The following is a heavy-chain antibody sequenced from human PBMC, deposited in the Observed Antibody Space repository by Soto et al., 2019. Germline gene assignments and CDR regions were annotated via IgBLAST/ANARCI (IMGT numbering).Heavy chain of an antibody. CDR1: GGTFSSYA. CDR3: ARPSVNYYGSGSYYFYYYGMDV. CDR2: IIPIFGTA. J-gene: IGHJ6*02. Sequence: QVQLVQSGAEVKKPGSSVKVSCKASGGTFSSYAISWVRQAPGQGLEWMGGIIPIFGTANYAQKFQGRVTITADESTSTAYMELSSLRYEDTAVYYCARPSVNYYGSGSYYFYYYGMDVWGQGTTVTVSS. V-gene: IGHV1-69*01. D-gene: IGHD3-10*01.